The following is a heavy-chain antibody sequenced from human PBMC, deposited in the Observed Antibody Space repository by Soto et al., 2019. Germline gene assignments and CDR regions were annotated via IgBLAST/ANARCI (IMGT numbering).Heavy chain of an antibody. D-gene: IGHD3-3*01. J-gene: IGHJ5*02. CDR3: ARAPPAWSNWFDP. CDR2: IYHSGST. CDR1: GGSISSSNW. Sequence: QVQLQESGPGLVKPSGTLSLTCAVSGGSISSSNWWSWVHQPPGKGLEWIGEIYHSGSTNYNPSLKCRVTISVDKSKNQFSRKLSSVTAADTAVYYCARAPPAWSNWFDPWGQGTLVTVSS. V-gene: IGHV4-4*02.